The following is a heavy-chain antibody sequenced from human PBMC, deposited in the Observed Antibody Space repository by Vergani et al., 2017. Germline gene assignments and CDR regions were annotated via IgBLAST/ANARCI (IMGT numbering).Heavy chain of an antibody. CDR3: ARARAGRQWLAASGFDS. D-gene: IGHD6-19*01. Sequence: QVQVVQSGAEVKKSGASVKVSCKTSGYTFSNYYMHWVRQAPGQGLEWMGIINPSGGHTNYAQKFQGRVTMTRDTSTSTVYMELSSLRSEDTAVYYCARARAGRQWLAASGFDSWGQGTLVTVSS. CDR1: GYTFSNYY. J-gene: IGHJ4*02. V-gene: IGHV1-46*01. CDR2: INPSGGHT.